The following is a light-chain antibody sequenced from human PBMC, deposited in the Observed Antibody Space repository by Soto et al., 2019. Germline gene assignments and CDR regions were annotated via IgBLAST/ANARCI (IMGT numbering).Light chain of an antibody. Sequence: EIDLTQSPGTPSLSPGERVTLSCRASQSVSSSYLAWYQQKPGQAPRLLIYGASSRATGIPDRFSGSGSGTDFTLTISRLEPEDFAVYYCQQRNNLPVSLAFGGGTKVDI. CDR1: QSVSSSY. CDR2: GAS. V-gene: IGKV3D-20*02. J-gene: IGKJ4*01. CDR3: QQRNNLPVSLA.